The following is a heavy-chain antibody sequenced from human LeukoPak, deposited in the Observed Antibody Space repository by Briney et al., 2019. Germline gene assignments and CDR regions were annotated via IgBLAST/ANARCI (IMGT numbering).Heavy chain of an antibody. Sequence: SETLSLTCTVSGGSISSGGYYWSWIRQHPGKGLEWIGYIYYSGSTYYNPSLKSRVTISVDTSKSQFSLKLSSVTAADTAVYYCARLLSSSWDYWGQGTLVTVSS. CDR3: ARLLSSSWDY. CDR2: IYYSGST. J-gene: IGHJ4*02. D-gene: IGHD6-13*01. CDR1: GGSISSGGYY. V-gene: IGHV4-31*03.